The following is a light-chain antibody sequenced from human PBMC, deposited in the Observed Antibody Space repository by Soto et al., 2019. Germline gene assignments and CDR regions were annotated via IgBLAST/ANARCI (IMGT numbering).Light chain of an antibody. J-gene: IGKJ4*01. Sequence: DIQMTQSPSSLSASIGDRVTITCRASQSISSYLSWYRQKAGRAPELLIYATSSLQSGVPSTFSGSGSGTGFTLTISSLQPEDFATYYCQQSHSTPPTFGGGTKVDIK. CDR1: QSISSY. V-gene: IGKV1-39*01. CDR3: QQSHSTPPT. CDR2: ATS.